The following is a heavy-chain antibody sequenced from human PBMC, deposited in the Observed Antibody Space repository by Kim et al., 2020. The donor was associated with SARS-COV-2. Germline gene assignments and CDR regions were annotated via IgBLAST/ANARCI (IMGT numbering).Heavy chain of an antibody. Sequence: GGSLRLSCGASGFSLGDYAMHWVRQAPGKGLEWVSGISWNSGSIDYAGSVKGRFTISRDNAKNSLYLQMNNLRADDTALYYCAKDSDSSGYYYHNSLDIWGHGKMVTVSS. CDR1: GFSLGDYA. J-gene: IGHJ3*02. CDR2: ISWNSGSI. CDR3: AKDSDSSGYYYHNSLDI. V-gene: IGHV3-9*01. D-gene: IGHD3-22*01.